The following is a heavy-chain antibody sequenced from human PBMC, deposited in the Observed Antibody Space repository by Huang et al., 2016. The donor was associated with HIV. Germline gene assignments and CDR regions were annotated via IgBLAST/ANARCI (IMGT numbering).Heavy chain of an antibody. V-gene: IGHV4-39*01. Sequence: QLQLQGSGPGLVKPSETLSLTCTVSGGSITSSSYYWGWIRQPPGKGLEWVGSIYYRGSTDYNPSLKRRVTVSVDTSKNQFSLKLSSVTDADTAVYYCARHFAYYDSSGYTPWDAFDIWGQGTMVTVSS. D-gene: IGHD3-22*01. CDR1: GGSITSSSYY. CDR3: ARHFAYYDSSGYTPWDAFDI. CDR2: IYYRGST. J-gene: IGHJ3*02.